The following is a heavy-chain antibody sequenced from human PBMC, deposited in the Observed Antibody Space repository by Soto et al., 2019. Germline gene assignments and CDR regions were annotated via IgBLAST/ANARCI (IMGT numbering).Heavy chain of an antibody. J-gene: IGHJ6*02. CDR3: YLYSSSWSSDYYYGMDV. CDR1: GYSFTSYW. CDR2: IDPSDSYT. Sequence: AGESLKISCKGSGYSFTSYWISWVRQMPGKGLEWMGRIDPSDSYTNYSPSFQGHVTISADKSISTAYLQWSSLKASDTAMYYCYLYSSSWSSDYYYGMDVWGQGTTVTVSS. D-gene: IGHD6-13*01. V-gene: IGHV5-10-1*01.